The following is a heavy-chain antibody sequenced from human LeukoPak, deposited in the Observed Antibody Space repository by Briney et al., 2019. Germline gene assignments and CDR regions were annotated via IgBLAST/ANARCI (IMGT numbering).Heavy chain of an antibody. CDR1: GFTFSSYA. CDR2: ISSNGGST. Sequence: PGGSLRLSCAASGFTFSSYAMHWVRQAPGKGLEYVSAISSNGGSTYYANSVKGRFTISRDNSKNTLYLQMGSLRAEDMAVYYCARDGFGETDNPFNWFDPWGQGTLVTVSS. V-gene: IGHV3-64*01. D-gene: IGHD3-10*01. J-gene: IGHJ5*02. CDR3: ARDGFGETDNPFNWFDP.